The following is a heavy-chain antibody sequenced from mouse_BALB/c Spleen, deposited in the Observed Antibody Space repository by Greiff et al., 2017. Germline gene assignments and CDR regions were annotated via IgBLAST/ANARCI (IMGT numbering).Heavy chain of an antibody. Sequence: VQLKESGAELVKPGASVKLSCTASGFNIKDTYMHWVKQRPEQGLEWIGRIDPANGNTKYDPKFQGKATITADTSSNTAYLQLSSLTSEDTAVYYCARRYDSSWFAYWGQGTLVTVSA. CDR3: ARRYDSSWFAY. D-gene: IGHD2-4*01. CDR1: GFNIKDTY. J-gene: IGHJ3*01. V-gene: IGHV14-3*02. CDR2: IDPANGNT.